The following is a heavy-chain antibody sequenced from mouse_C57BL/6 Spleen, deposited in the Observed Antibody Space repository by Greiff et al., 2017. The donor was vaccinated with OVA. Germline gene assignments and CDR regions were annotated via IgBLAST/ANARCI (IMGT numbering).Heavy chain of an antibody. V-gene: IGHV1-15*01. CDR2: IDPETGGT. D-gene: IGHD2-4*01. CDR1: GYTFTDYE. J-gene: IGHJ2*01. Sequence: VQLQQSGAELVRPGASVTLSCKASGYTFTDYELHWVKQTPVHGLEWIGAIDPETGGTAYNQKFKGKAILTADKSSSTAYMGLRSLTSEDSAVYYCHYDARSWGQGTTLTVSS. CDR3: HYDARS.